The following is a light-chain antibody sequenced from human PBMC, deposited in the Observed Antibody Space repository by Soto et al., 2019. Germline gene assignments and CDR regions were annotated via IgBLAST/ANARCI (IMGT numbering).Light chain of an antibody. CDR2: DAT. Sequence: VVLTQFPGTLSLSPGETATLSCGASQRVSNNFLGWYQQKPGLPPRLLIYDATSRANGIPERFSGRGSGTHFTLPISRLEPEDSAVYSCQQYGSTPWTFGRGTTVEMK. J-gene: IGKJ1*01. CDR1: QRVSNNF. CDR3: QQYGSTPWT. V-gene: IGKV3D-20*01.